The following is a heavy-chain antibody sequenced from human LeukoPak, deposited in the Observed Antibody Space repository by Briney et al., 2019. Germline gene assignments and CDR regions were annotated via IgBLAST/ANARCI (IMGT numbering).Heavy chain of an antibody. J-gene: IGHJ4*02. CDR1: GFTFSSYS. CDR3: AREDIRLHIEY. CDR2: ISDTASHI. V-gene: IGHV3-21*01. D-gene: IGHD2-15*01. Sequence: PGGSLRLSCSASGFTFSSYSMNWVRQAPGKGLETVASISDTASHIYYEDSVKGRFTISRDNAKNSLWLQMNSLRAEDTAVYFCAREDIRLHIEYWGQGSLVTVSS.